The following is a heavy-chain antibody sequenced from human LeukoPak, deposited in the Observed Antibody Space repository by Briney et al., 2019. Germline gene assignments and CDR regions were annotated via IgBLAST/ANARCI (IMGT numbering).Heavy chain of an antibody. D-gene: IGHD3-22*01. CDR3: ATAYYYDSSGYIQHAFDI. V-gene: IGHV4-38-2*02. CDR1: GYSISSAYY. J-gene: IGHJ3*02. Sequence: SETLSLTCSVSGYSISSAYYWGWIRQPPGQGLEWIGTMYHSGSTNYNPSLKSRVTISVDTSKNQFSLKLSSVTAADTAVYYCATAYYYDSSGYIQHAFDIWGQGTMVTVSS. CDR2: MYHSGST.